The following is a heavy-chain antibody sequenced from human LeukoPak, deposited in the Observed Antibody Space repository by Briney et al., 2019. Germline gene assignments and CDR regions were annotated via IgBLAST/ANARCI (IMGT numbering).Heavy chain of an antibody. V-gene: IGHV3-30*18. CDR3: AKDRSPYGDSPHFAMDV. Sequence: GGSLRLSCAASGFTFRSYGMHWVRQAPGKGLEWVAVISYDGSKNYYADSVKGRLTISRENAKNTLYVQMNSLRVEATAVYYCAKDRSPYGDSPHFAMDVWGQGTTVTVSS. CDR2: ISYDGSKN. CDR1: GFTFRSYG. J-gene: IGHJ6*02. D-gene: IGHD4-17*01.